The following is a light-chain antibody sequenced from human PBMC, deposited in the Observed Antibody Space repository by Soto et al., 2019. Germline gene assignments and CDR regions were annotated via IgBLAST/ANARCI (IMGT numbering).Light chain of an antibody. CDR3: RSFTSSITYV. Sequence: QCLLTQAASVSGSPGQSITISCTGTISDVGGYNSVPWYRQDPGKAPKLMIYDVTNRPSGVSNRFSGSKSGNTASLTISGLQAEDEADYYCRSFTSSITYVFGTGTKVTVL. CDR1: ISDVGGYNS. CDR2: DVT. V-gene: IGLV2-14*01. J-gene: IGLJ1*01.